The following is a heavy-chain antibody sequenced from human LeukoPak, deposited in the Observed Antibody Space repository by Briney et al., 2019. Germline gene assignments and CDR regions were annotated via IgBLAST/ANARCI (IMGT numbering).Heavy chain of an antibody. J-gene: IGHJ6*03. Sequence: SVKVSCKPSGGTFSGQAVSWVRQAPGQGLEWMGRIIPIFGSTDYSQKFQGRVTITTDEPATIVYMGLSSLRSDDTAVYYCARGVRSYFYDYSGLYYYYLDLWGKGTTVTVSS. CDR3: ARGVRSYFYDYSGLYYYYLDL. V-gene: IGHV1-69*05. D-gene: IGHD3-16*01. CDR2: IIPIFGST. CDR1: GGTFSGQA.